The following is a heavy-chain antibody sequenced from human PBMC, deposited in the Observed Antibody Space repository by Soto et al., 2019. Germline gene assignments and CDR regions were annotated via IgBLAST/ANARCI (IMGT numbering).Heavy chain of an antibody. CDR3: AKDQGSSGYGPLDY. Sequence: GSLRLSCAASGFTFSSYGMHWIRQAPGKGLEWVAVISYDGSNKYYADSVKGRFTISRDNSKNTLYLQMNSLRAEDTAVYYCAKDQGSSGYGPLDYWGQGTLVTVSS. J-gene: IGHJ4*02. CDR2: ISYDGSNK. V-gene: IGHV3-30*18. CDR1: GFTFSSYG. D-gene: IGHD3-22*01.